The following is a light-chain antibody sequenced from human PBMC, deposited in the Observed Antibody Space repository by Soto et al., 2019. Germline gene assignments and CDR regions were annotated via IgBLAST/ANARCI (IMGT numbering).Light chain of an antibody. Sequence: IHMTQSPSSLSASVGDRVTITCRASQGIRNDLGWYQKKPGKAPKLLIFAASNLETGVPSRFSGSGSGTDFTFTISSLQPEDIATYYCQQYDNLSYTFGQGTKVDIK. V-gene: IGKV1-33*01. CDR3: QQYDNLSYT. CDR1: QGIRND. J-gene: IGKJ2*01. CDR2: AAS.